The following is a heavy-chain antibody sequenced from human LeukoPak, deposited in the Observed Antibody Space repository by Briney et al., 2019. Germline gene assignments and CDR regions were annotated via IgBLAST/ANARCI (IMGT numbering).Heavy chain of an antibody. Sequence: GRSLRLSCAASGFTFSNYGMHWVRQAPGKGLEWVAVVANDGRDKRYADSVKGRFTTSRDNSKNTVYLQMNSLRAEDTAVYYCAKDLNVAAAGYYFDYWGQGTLVTVSS. V-gene: IGHV3-30*18. CDR2: VANDGRDK. D-gene: IGHD6-13*01. J-gene: IGHJ4*02. CDR1: GFTFSNYG. CDR3: AKDLNVAAAGYYFDY.